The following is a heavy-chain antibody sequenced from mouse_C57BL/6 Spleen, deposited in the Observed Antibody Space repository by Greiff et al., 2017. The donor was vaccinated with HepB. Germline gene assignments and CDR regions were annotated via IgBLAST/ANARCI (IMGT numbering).Heavy chain of an antibody. CDR1: GFTFSDYG. Sequence: EVKVVESGGGLVKPGGSLKLSCAASGFTFSDYGMHWVRQAPEKGLEWVAYISSGSSTNYYADTVKGRFTISRDNAKNTLFLQMTSLRSEDTAMYYCARPFYYSNYEAWFAYWGQGTLVTVSA. CDR3: ARPFYYSNYEAWFAY. J-gene: IGHJ3*01. V-gene: IGHV5-17*01. CDR2: ISSGSSTN. D-gene: IGHD2-5*01.